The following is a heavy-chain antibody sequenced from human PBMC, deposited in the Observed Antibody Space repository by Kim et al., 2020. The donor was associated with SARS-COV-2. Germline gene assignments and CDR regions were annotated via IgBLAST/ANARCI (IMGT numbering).Heavy chain of an antibody. CDR2: INHSGST. V-gene: IGHV4-34*01. Sequence: SETLSLTCAVYGGSFSGYYWSWIRQPPGKGLEWIGEINHSGSTNYNPSLKSRVTISVDTSKNQFSLKLSSVTAADTAVYYCARGLSRHRRIVVVVAATPDSYYGMDVWGQGTTVTVSS. D-gene: IGHD2-15*01. CDR1: GGSFSGYY. J-gene: IGHJ6*02. CDR3: ARGLSRHRRIVVVVAATPDSYYGMDV.